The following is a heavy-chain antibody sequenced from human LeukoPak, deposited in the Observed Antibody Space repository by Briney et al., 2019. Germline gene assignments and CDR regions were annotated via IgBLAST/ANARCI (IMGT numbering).Heavy chain of an antibody. J-gene: IGHJ5*02. CDR2: ISSSSSYI. CDR1: GFTFSSYS. D-gene: IGHD3-10*01. Sequence: PGRSLRLSCAASGFTFSSYSMNWVRQAPGKGLEWVSSISSSSSYIYYADSVKGRFTISRDNAKNSLYLQMNSLRAEDTAVYYCARPSRGWFDPWGQGTLVTVSS. V-gene: IGHV3-21*01. CDR3: ARPSRGWFDP.